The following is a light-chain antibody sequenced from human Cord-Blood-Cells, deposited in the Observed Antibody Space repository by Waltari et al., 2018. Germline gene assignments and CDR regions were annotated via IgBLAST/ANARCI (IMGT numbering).Light chain of an antibody. CDR3: QTWGTGIVV. CDR1: SGHSSYA. J-gene: IGLJ2*01. Sequence: QLVLTQSPSASASLGASVKLTCTLSSGHSSYAIAWHQQQPGKGPRYLMKLNSDGSHSEGDGIPDRFSGSSSGAERYLTISSLQSEDEADYYCQTWGTGIVVFGGGTKLTVL. V-gene: IGLV4-69*01. CDR2: LNSDGSH.